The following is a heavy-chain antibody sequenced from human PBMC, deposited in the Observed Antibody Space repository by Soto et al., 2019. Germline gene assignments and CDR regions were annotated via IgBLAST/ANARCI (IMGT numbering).Heavy chain of an antibody. D-gene: IGHD2-8*01. V-gene: IGHV1-69*13. CDR2: IIPIFGTA. J-gene: IGHJ4*02. CDR3: ARAGYCTNGVCIDLDY. CDR1: RGPFSSYA. Sequence: GASVKFSCTASRGPFSSYAVSWVRQAPGQGRGWIGGIIPIFGTANSPQKFEGRVTITAGDSTITAYMELSSLRSEDTAVYYCARAGYCTNGVCIDLDYWGQGALVTVSS.